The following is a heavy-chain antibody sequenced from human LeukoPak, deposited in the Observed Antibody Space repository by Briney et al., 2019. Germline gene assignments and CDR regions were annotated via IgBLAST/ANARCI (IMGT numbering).Heavy chain of an antibody. CDR3: ARDFSWRQFDY. CDR1: GFTAGFTFSTSY. V-gene: IGHV3-7*01. Sequence: GGSLRLSCETSGFTAGFTFSTSYMSWVRQAPGMGLEWVAEIGPDGSGPVYVDSVKGRFTISRDNAKNSLYLQMNSLRVEETAVYYCARDFSWRQFDYWGLGTLVTVSS. CDR2: IGPDGSGP. J-gene: IGHJ4*02.